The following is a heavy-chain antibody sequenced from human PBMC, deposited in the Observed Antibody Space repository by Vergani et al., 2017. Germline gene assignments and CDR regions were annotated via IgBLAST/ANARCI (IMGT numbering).Heavy chain of an antibody. V-gene: IGHV4-39*01. CDR2: IYYSGST. D-gene: IGHD3-22*01. Sequence: QLQLQESGPGLVKPSETLSLTCTVSGGSISSSSYYWGWIRQPPGKGLEWIGRIYYSGSTYYNPSLKSRVTISVDTSKNQFSLKLSSVTAADTAVYYCARQYRGYYDSSGYYLCDYYYGMDVWGQGP. CDR1: GGSISSSSYY. CDR3: ARQYRGYYDSSGYYLCDYYYGMDV. J-gene: IGHJ6*02.